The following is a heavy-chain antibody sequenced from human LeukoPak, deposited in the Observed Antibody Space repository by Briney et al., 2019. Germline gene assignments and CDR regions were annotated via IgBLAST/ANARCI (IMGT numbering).Heavy chain of an antibody. V-gene: IGHV3-23*01. J-gene: IGHJ4*02. Sequence: GGSLRLSCAASGLSFSSFAMSWVRQGPARGLEWVSSIRGNGETFYADSVKGRFTLSSDSSRNTVYFQLNNLRVEDTAIYYCAKVLRQWTHALLFDSWGQGTLVTVSS. CDR3: AKVLRQWTHALLFDS. CDR1: GLSFSSFA. CDR2: IRGNGET. D-gene: IGHD3-16*01.